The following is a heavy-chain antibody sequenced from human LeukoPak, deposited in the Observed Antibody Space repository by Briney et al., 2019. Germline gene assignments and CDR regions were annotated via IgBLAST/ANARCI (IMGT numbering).Heavy chain of an antibody. CDR3: ARDYSRRHGDFDV. CDR2: IRSDSSTK. CDR1: GFSISNYG. V-gene: IGHV3-48*02. J-gene: IGHJ3*01. Sequence: PGGSLRLSCAGSGFSISNYGMNWVRQAPGKGLEWLSYIRSDSSTKYYADSVEGRFTISRDNAQNSLYLQMNSLRDEDSGVYFCARDYSRRHGDFDVWGQGTMVTVSS. D-gene: IGHD5-18*01.